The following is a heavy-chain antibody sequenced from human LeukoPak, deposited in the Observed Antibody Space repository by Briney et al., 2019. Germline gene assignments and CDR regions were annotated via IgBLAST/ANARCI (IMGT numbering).Heavy chain of an antibody. CDR3: ARGVVVAAYVLDY. J-gene: IGHJ4*02. CDR1: GGTFSSYA. Sequence: SVKVSCKASGGTFSSYAISWVRQAPGQGLEWMGGIIPIFGTANYAQKFQGRVTITADESTSTAYMELSSLRSEDMAVYYCARGVVVAAYVLDYWGQGTLVTVSS. CDR2: IIPIFGTA. D-gene: IGHD2-15*01. V-gene: IGHV1-69*13.